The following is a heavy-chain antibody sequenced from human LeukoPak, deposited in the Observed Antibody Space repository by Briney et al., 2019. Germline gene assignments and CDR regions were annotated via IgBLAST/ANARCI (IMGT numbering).Heavy chain of an antibody. CDR1: GDSISSGDYY. D-gene: IGHD3-22*01. CDR3: TRGSIAYYYMDV. CDR2: IYYSGST. V-gene: IGHV4-61*08. J-gene: IGHJ6*03. Sequence: PSQTLSLTCTVSGDSISSGDYYWSWIRQPPGKGLEWIGNIYYSGSTNYNPSLKSRVTISVDTSKNQFSLKLSSVTAADTAVYYCTRGSIAYYYMDVWGKGTTVTISS.